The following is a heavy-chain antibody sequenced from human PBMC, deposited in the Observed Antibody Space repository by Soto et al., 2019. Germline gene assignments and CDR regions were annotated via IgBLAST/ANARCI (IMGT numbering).Heavy chain of an antibody. CDR3: AVDDLVPRSYYYYGMRV. V-gene: IGHV1-69*12. D-gene: IGHD2-8*02. Sequence: QVQLVQSGAEAKKPGSSVKVSCKASGNTFSTYSISWVRQAPGQGLEWMGGIIPIFATANYAQKFQGRVTITADASTNTAYMELSSLRSEDTAVYYCAVDDLVPRSYYYYGMRVWGQGTTVTVSS. CDR2: IIPIFATA. J-gene: IGHJ6*02. CDR1: GNTFSTYS.